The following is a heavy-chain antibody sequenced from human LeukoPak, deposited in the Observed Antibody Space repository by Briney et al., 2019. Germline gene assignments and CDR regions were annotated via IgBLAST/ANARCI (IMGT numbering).Heavy chain of an antibody. CDR3: AEGDIYGDFVTY. J-gene: IGHJ4*02. CDR1: GFTFSSYG. Sequence: GGSLRLSCAASGFTFSSYGMNWVRQAPGKGLEWVSGISGSGGSTYYADSVKGRFTISRDNSKNTLYLQMNSLRAEDTAVYYCAEGDIYGDFVTYWGQGTLVTVSS. D-gene: IGHD4-17*01. CDR2: ISGSGGST. V-gene: IGHV3-23*01.